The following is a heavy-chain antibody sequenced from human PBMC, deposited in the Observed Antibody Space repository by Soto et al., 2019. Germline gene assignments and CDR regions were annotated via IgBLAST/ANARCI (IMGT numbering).Heavy chain of an antibody. CDR1: GFSFDDYT. CDR3: AKSWPEYDDHGGMDV. J-gene: IGHJ6*02. CDR2: ISWDGGST. V-gene: IGHV3-43*01. D-gene: IGHD3-16*01. Sequence: GGSLRLSCAASGFSFDDYTMHWVRQAPGKGLEWVSLISWDGGSTYYADSVKGRFTISRDNSKNSLYLQMNSLRTEDTALYYCAKSWPEYDDHGGMDVWGQGTTVTVSS.